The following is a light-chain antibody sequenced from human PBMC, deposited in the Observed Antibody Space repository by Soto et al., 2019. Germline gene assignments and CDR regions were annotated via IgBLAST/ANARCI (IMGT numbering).Light chain of an antibody. CDR3: CSYAGSNFFV. CDR2: DVT. V-gene: IGLV2-11*01. J-gene: IGLJ1*01. CDR1: SSDVGGYNY. Sequence: QSALTQPRSVSGSPGQSVTISCTGTSSDVGGYNYVSWYQQHPGKAPRLMIYDVTQRPSGVPDRFSGSKSGNTASLIISGLQAEDEADYYCCSYAGSNFFVFGTGTKVTV.